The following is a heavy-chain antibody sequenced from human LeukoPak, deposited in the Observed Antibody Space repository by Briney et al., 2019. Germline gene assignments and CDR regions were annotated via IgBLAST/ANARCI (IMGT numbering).Heavy chain of an antibody. J-gene: IGHJ4*02. D-gene: IGHD6-13*01. Sequence: PGGSLRLSCAASGFNFNNYNVNWVRQAPGKGLEWVSYITLSSSSIYYADSVKGRFTISRDNAKNSLYLQMNSLRAEDTAVYYCAREPTYSSSWYTSCDYWGQGALVTVSS. V-gene: IGHV3-48*01. CDR1: GFNFNNYN. CDR3: AREPTYSSSWYTSCDY. CDR2: ITLSSSSI.